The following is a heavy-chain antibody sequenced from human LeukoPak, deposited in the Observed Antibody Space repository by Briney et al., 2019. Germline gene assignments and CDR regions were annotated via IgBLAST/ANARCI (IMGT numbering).Heavy chain of an antibody. J-gene: IGHJ5*02. CDR1: GGSISSYY. Sequence: SETLSLTCTVSGGSISSYYWSWIRQPPGKGLEWIGEINHSGSTNYNPSLKSRVTISVDTSKNQFSLKLSSVTAADTAVYYCAGVVVVTALEYNWFDPWGQGTLVTVSS. CDR3: AGVVVVTALEYNWFDP. CDR2: INHSGST. D-gene: IGHD2-21*02. V-gene: IGHV4-34*01.